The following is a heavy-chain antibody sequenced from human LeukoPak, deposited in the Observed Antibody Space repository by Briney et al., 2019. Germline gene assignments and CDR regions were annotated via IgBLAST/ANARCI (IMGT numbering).Heavy chain of an antibody. CDR2: IDWDDDK. Sequence: ESGPTLVNPTQTLTLACTFAGFSLSTSGMCVSWIRQPPGKALEWHALIDWDDDKYYSTSLKTRLTISKDTSKNQVVLTMTNMDPVDTATYYCARIRYGSGSYHFDYWGQGTLVTVSS. V-gene: IGHV2-70*01. CDR1: GFSLSTSGMC. J-gene: IGHJ4*02. D-gene: IGHD3-10*01. CDR3: ARIRYGSGSYHFDY.